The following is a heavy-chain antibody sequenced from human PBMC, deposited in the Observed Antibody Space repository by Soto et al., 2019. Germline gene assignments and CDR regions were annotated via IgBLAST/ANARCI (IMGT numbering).Heavy chain of an antibody. D-gene: IGHD6-13*01. J-gene: IGHJ3*02. V-gene: IGHV4-30-4*01. CDR1: GGSISSGDYY. CDR3: ARGITIAAAATARRAFDI. CDR2: IYYSGST. Sequence: LSLTCTVSGGSISSGDYYWSWIRQPPGKGLEWIGYIYYSGSTYYNPSLKSRVTISVDTSKNQFSLKLSSVTAADTAVYYCARGITIAAAATARRAFDIWGQGTMVTVS.